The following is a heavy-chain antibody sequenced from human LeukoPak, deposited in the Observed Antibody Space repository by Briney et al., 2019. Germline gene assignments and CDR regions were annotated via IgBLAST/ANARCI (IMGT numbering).Heavy chain of an antibody. D-gene: IGHD6-19*01. V-gene: IGHV3-64D*09. Sequence: GGSLRLSCSASGFTFSSYAMYWVRQAPGKGLEYVSGISSNGGSTYYADSVKGRFTTSRDNSKNTLYPQMSSLRAEDTAVYYCVKITSSSGGDYWGQGTLVTVSS. CDR3: VKITSSSGGDY. J-gene: IGHJ4*02. CDR2: ISSNGGST. CDR1: GFTFSSYA.